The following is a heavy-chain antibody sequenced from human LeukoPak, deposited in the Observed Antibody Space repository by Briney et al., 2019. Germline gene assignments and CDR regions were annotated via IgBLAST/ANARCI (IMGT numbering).Heavy chain of an antibody. CDR3: AKDFSLYYYDSSGYSYESYFDY. V-gene: IGHV3-9*01. Sequence: LSGGSLRLSCAASGFTFDDYTMHWVRQAPGKGLEWVSGISWNSGSIGYADSVKGRFTISRDNAKNSLYLQMNSLRAEDTALYYCAKDFSLYYYDSSGYSYESYFDYWGQGTLVTVSS. D-gene: IGHD3-22*01. CDR2: ISWNSGSI. CDR1: GFTFDDYT. J-gene: IGHJ4*02.